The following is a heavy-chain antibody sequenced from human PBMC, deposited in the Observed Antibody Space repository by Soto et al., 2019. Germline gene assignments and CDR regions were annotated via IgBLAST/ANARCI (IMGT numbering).Heavy chain of an antibody. J-gene: IGHJ6*02. CDR2: TYYRSKWYN. Sequence: SQTLSLTCAISGDSVSSNSAAWNWIRQSPSRGLEWLGRTYYRSKWYNDYAVSVKSRITINPDTSKNQFSLQLNSVTPEDTAVYYCAREDIVVVPAAGAYYYYGMDVWGQGTMVTVSS. V-gene: IGHV6-1*01. CDR3: AREDIVVVPAAGAYYYYGMDV. D-gene: IGHD2-2*01. CDR1: GDSVSSNSAA.